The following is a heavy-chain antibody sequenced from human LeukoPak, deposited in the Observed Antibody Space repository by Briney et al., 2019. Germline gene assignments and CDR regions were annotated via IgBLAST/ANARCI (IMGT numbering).Heavy chain of an antibody. CDR2: IKQDGSEK. J-gene: IGHJ6*03. CDR3: ARDAHYWGLMGLLNYYYMDV. Sequence: GGSLRLSCAASGFTFSSYWMSWVRQAPGKGLEWVANIKQDGSEKYYVDSVKGRFTNSRDNAKNSLYLQMNSLRAEDTAVYYCARDAHYWGLMGLLNYYYMDVWGKGTTVTVSS. V-gene: IGHV3-7*01. CDR1: GFTFSSYW. D-gene: IGHD7-27*01.